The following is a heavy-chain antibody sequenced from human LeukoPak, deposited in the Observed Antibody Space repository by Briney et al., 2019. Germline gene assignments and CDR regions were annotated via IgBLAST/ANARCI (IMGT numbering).Heavy chain of an antibody. CDR3: ARGIMGSSWYYFDY. Sequence: GGSLRLSCAASGFTFSSYNMNWVRQAPGKGLEWVSSVTSSSSYTYYADLVKGRFTISRDNSKNSLYLQMNSLRAEDTAVYYCARGIMGSSWYYFDYWGQGTLVTVSS. CDR1: GFTFSSYN. J-gene: IGHJ4*02. CDR2: VTSSSSYT. D-gene: IGHD6-13*01. V-gene: IGHV3-21*01.